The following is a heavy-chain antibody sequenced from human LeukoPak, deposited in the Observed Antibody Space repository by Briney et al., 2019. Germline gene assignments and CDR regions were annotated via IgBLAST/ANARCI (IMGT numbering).Heavy chain of an antibody. D-gene: IGHD3-3*01. J-gene: IGHJ4*02. CDR2: IKQDGSEK. CDR3: ARWRHDFWSGSFDY. V-gene: IGHV3-7*01. Sequence: GGSLRLSCAASGFTFSSYWMSWVRQAPGKGLEWVANIKQDGSEKYYVDSVKGRFTISRDNAKNSLYLQMNSLRAEDTAVYYCARWRHDFWSGSFDYWGQGTLVTVSS. CDR1: GFTFSSYW.